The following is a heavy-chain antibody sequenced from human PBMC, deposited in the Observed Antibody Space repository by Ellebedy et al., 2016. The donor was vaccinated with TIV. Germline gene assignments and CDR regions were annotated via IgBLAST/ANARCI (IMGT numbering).Heavy chain of an antibody. Sequence: SETLSLTCSVSGGSISRSSSYWGWIRQPPGKGLEWLGSIYLNGRTFYNPSLKSRVTIFVDTSKNQFSLKLTSVTVADTAVYYCARWFGELLYVRWFDPWGQGTLVTVSS. V-gene: IGHV4-39*01. CDR1: GGSISRSSSY. CDR3: ARWFGELLYVRWFDP. D-gene: IGHD3-10*01. CDR2: IYLNGRT. J-gene: IGHJ5*02.